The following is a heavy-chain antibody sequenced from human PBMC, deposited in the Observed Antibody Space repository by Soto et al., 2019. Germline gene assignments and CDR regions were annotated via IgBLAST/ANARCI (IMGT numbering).Heavy chain of an antibody. D-gene: IGHD2-15*01. Sequence: GGSLRLSCAASGFTFSNYGMHWVRQAPGKGLEWVAVISYDGSSKYSADSVKGRFTISRDNSKNTLYLQMNSLRAEDTAVYYCAKSDREYCSGGACYGKYFDYWGQGTLVTVSS. CDR2: ISYDGSSK. J-gene: IGHJ4*02. V-gene: IGHV3-30*18. CDR3: AKSDREYCSGGACYGKYFDY. CDR1: GFTFSNYG.